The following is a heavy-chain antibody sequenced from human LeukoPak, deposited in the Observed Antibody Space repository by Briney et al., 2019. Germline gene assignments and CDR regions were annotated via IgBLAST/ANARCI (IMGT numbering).Heavy chain of an antibody. CDR2: IKEDGSDK. CDR1: GFTFSTYW. J-gene: IGHJ2*01. Sequence: GGSLRLSCAASGFTFSTYWMGWVRKAPGKGLEWVADIKEDGSDKYSLDSVKGRFTISRDNAKNSLYLQMNSLRAEDTAVYYCARDTYRFFDLWGRGTLVTVSS. V-gene: IGHV3-7*01. CDR3: ARDTYRFFDL.